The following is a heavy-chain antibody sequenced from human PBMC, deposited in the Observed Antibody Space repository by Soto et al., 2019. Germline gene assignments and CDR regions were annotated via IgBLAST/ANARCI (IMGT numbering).Heavy chain of an antibody. CDR1: GYTFTSYD. Sequence: QVQLVQSGAEVKKPGASVKVSCKASGYTFTSYDINWVRQATGQGLEWMGWMNPNSGNTGYAQKFQGRVTMTRNTXIXTXXMELSSRRSEDTAVYYCARGSPYYYDSSGYYPLAYWGQATLVTVSS. J-gene: IGHJ4*02. CDR2: MNPNSGNT. CDR3: ARGSPYYYDSSGYYPLAY. V-gene: IGHV1-8*01. D-gene: IGHD3-22*01.